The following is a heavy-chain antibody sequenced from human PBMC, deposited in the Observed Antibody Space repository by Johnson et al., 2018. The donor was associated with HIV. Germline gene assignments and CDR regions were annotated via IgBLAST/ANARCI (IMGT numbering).Heavy chain of an antibody. CDR3: AKDPSYIVATAMTDAFDI. J-gene: IGHJ3*02. V-gene: IGHV3-30*02. CDR1: GFTFSSYG. Sequence: QMLLVESGGGVVQPGGSLRLSCAASGFTFSSYGMHWVRQAPGKGLEWVAFIRYDGRNKYYADSVKGRFTIARDNSKNTLYLQMNSLRAEDTAVYYCAKDPSYIVATAMTDAFDIWGQGTMVTVSS. CDR2: IRYDGRNK. D-gene: IGHD5-12*01.